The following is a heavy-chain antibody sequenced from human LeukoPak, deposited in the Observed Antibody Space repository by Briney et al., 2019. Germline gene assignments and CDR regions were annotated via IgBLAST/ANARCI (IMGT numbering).Heavy chain of an antibody. Sequence: PGGSLRLSCAASGFTFDDYAMHWVRQAPGKGLEWVSGISRNSYNIAYGDSVKGRFTISRDNAKKSLSLQMNSLGTEDTAFYYCAKSRDDGTGYYYDYWGQGVLVTVAS. J-gene: IGHJ4*02. D-gene: IGHD3-9*01. CDR2: ISRNSYNI. CDR3: AKSRDDGTGYYYDY. CDR1: GFTFDDYA. V-gene: IGHV3-9*01.